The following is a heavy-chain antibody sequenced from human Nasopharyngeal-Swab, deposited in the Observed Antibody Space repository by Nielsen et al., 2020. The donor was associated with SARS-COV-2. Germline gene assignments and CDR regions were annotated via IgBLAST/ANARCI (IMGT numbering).Heavy chain of an antibody. CDR3: ARSGSYYYGMDV. CDR1: SDSISPYF. V-gene: IGHV4-59*01. Sequence: SETLSLTCTVSSDSISPYFWNWIRQPPGKGLEWIGYIYYSGSTNYNPSLKSRVTISVDTSKNQFSLKLSSVTAADTAVYYCARSGSYYYGMDVWGQGTTVTVSS. CDR2: IYYSGST. J-gene: IGHJ6*02.